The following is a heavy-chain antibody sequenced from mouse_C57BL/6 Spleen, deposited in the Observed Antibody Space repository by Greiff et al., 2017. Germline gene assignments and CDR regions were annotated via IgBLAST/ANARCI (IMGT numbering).Heavy chain of an antibody. CDR2: ISGGGGNT. D-gene: IGHD1-1*01. J-gene: IGHJ2*01. CDR1: GFTFSSYT. CDR3: ARHNYGKGNYFDY. Sequence: EVQLVESGGGLVKPGGSLKLSCAASGFTFSSYTMSWVRQTPEKRLEWVATISGGGGNTYYPDSVKGRFTISRDNAKNTLYLQMSSLRSEDTALYYCARHNYGKGNYFDYWGQGTTLTVSS. V-gene: IGHV5-9*01.